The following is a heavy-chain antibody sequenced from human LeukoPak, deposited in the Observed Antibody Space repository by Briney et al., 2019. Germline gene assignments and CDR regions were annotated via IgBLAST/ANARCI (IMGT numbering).Heavy chain of an antibody. V-gene: IGHV4-34*01. CDR2: INHSGSS. CDR3: ARGEDGDYYFQH. CDR1: GGSFSGYY. D-gene: IGHD4-17*01. J-gene: IGHJ1*01. Sequence: AETLSLTCAVYGGSFSGYYWSWIPQPPGKGLEWIGEINHSGSSNYNPSLKSRVTISVDTSKNQFSLKLSSVTAADTAVYYCARGEDGDYYFQHSGQGNPVTVSS.